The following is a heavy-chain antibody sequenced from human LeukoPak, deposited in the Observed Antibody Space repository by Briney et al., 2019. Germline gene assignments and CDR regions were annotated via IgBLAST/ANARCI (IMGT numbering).Heavy chain of an antibody. CDR2: IYYSGST. J-gene: IGHJ2*01. Sequence: SSETLSLTCTVSGGSISSGGYYWSWIRQHPGKGLEWIGYIYYSGSTYYNPSLKSRVTISVDTSKNQFSLKLSSVTAADTAVYYCARGISSTSLDPWGRGTLVTVSS. D-gene: IGHD2-2*01. CDR1: GGSISSGGYY. CDR3: ARGISSTSLDP. V-gene: IGHV4-31*03.